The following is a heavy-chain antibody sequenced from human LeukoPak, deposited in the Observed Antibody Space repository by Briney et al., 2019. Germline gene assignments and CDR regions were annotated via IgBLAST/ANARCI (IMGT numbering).Heavy chain of an antibody. CDR1: RFTFSSYW. CDR2: IKQDGSEK. Sequence: GGSLRLSCEASRFTFSSYWMSWVRQAPGKGLEWVANIKQDGSEKYYVDSVKGRFTISRDNALYLQMNSLRVEDSAVYYCARISRLGDLSLYRALDYWGQGTRVTVSS. CDR3: ARISRLGDLSLYRALDY. V-gene: IGHV3-7*01. D-gene: IGHD3-16*02. J-gene: IGHJ4*02.